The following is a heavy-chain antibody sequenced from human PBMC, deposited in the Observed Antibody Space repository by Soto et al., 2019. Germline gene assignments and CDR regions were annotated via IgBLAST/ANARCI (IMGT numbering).Heavy chain of an antibody. CDR1: GGSFSGYY. D-gene: IGHD4-17*01. CDR3: ARYAYGDYRFDP. CDR2: INHSGST. Sequence: QVQLQQCGAGLLKPSETLSLTCAVYGGSFSGYYWSWIRQPPGKGLEWIGEINHSGSTNYNPSLKSRVTISVDTSKNQFSLTLSSVTAADTAVYYCARYAYGDYRFDPWGQGTLVTVSS. J-gene: IGHJ5*02. V-gene: IGHV4-34*01.